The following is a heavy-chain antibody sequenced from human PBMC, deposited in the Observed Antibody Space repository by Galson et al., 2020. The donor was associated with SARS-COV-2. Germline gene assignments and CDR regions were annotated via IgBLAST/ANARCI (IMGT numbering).Heavy chain of an antibody. CDR3: ARGGGYGDSWFAP. CDR2: IISLFGTT. CDR1: GDTGSNYS. Sequence: SVKVSCKAVGDTGSNYSISWVRQAPGQGLEWMGGIISLFGTTDYAQKFQNRITITLDESTRTAYMELSGLTSEDTAEYYCARGGGYGDSWFAPWGQGTLVTVSS. J-gene: IGHJ5*02. V-gene: IGHV1-69*13. D-gene: IGHD5-12*01.